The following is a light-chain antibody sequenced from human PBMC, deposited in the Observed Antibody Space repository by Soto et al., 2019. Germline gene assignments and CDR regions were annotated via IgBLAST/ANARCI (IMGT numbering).Light chain of an antibody. CDR3: AAWDDSLNGYV. Sequence: QSVLTQPPSASGTPGQRVTISCSGGSSNIGTNAVNWYQQLPGTAPKLLIYNNNQRPSGVPDRFSGSKSGTSGSLAISGLQSEDEADYYCAAWDDSLNGYVFGTGTKVTVL. V-gene: IGLV1-44*01. CDR1: SSNIGTNA. J-gene: IGLJ1*01. CDR2: NNN.